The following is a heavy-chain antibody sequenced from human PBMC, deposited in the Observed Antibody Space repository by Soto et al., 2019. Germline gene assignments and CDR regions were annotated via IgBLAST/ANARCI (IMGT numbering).Heavy chain of an antibody. D-gene: IGHD4-17*01. CDR2: IDPSDSYT. CDR1: GYSLTSYW. V-gene: IGHV5-10-1*01. Sequence: EVQLVQSGAEVKKPGESLRISCKGSGYSLTSYWISWVRQMPGKGLEWVGRIDPSDSYTNYSPSFQGHVTISADKSISTAYLQWSSLKASDTAMYYCARHYIPYYGDYYGMDVWGQGTTVTVSS. J-gene: IGHJ6*02. CDR3: ARHYIPYYGDYYGMDV.